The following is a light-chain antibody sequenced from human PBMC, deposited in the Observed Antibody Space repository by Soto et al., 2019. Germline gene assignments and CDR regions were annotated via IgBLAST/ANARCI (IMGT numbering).Light chain of an antibody. J-gene: IGLJ1*01. CDR3: SSCTTSSTLYV. V-gene: IGLV2-14*01. CDR1: SSDVGGYNY. Sequence: QSVLTQPASVSGSPGQSITISCTGTSSDVGGYNYVSWYQQHPGKAPKLMIYDVSNRPSGVSNRFSGSKSGNTASLTISGLQAEDEADYYCSSCTTSSTLYVFGTGTKVTV. CDR2: DVS.